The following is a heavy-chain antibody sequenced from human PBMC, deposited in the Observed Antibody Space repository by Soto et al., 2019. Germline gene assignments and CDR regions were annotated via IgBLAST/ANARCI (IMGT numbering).Heavy chain of an antibody. Sequence: SETLSLTCAVYGGSFSGYYWSWIRQPPGKGLEWIGEINHSGSTNYNPSLKSRVTISVDTSKNQFSLKLTSVTAADTALYYCARDKITGLFDYWGQGTLVTAPQ. CDR1: GGSFSGYY. CDR2: INHSGST. J-gene: IGHJ4*02. CDR3: ARDKITGLFDY. D-gene: IGHD2-8*02. V-gene: IGHV4-34*01.